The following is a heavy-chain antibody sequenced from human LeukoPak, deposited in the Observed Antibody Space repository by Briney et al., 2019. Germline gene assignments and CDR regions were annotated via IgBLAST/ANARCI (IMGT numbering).Heavy chain of an antibody. J-gene: IGHJ6*03. CDR1: GGSISSYY. D-gene: IGHD1-26*01. CDR2: IYYSGSS. Sequence: PSETLSLTCTVSGGSISSYYWSWIRQPPGKGLEWIGSIYYSGSSYYNPSLKSRVTISVDTSKNQFSLKLSSVTAADTAVYYCARHGPARSGSYYYYYYYYYMDVWGKGTTVTISS. CDR3: ARHGPARSGSYYYYYYYYYMDV. V-gene: IGHV4-59*05.